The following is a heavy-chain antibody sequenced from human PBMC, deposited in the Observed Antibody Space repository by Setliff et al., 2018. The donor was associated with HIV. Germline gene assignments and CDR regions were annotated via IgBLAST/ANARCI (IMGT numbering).Heavy chain of an antibody. CDR2: IYHSGST. Sequence: SETLSLTCTVSGGSISSSNYYWGWIRQPPGKGLEWIGSIYHSGSTYDSPSLKSRVTISVDTSENQFSLKVTSVTAADTATYYCSRGPPFDRWGRGTLVTVSS. J-gene: IGHJ2*01. CDR1: GGSISSSNYY. V-gene: IGHV4-39*07. CDR3: SRGPPFDR.